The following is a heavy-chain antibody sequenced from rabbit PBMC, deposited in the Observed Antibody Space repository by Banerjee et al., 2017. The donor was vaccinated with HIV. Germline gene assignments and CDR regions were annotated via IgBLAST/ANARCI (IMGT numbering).Heavy chain of an antibody. D-gene: IGHD4-2*01. J-gene: IGHJ4*01. Sequence: QEQLVESGGGLVQPGGSLALTCKASGFSLSNNYVMCWVRQATGKGLEWIACIDAGDGSTYYASWAKGRFTISKTSSTTVTLQMTSLTAADTATYFCARHLTGSRDRYYFNLWGPGTLVTVS. CDR3: ARHLTGSRDRYYFNL. V-gene: IGHV1S45*01. CDR2: IDAGDGST. CDR1: GFSLSNNYV.